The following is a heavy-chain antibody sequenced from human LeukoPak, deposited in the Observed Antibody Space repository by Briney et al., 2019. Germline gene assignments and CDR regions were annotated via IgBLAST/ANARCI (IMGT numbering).Heavy chain of an antibody. CDR3: ARDRGYYFDY. V-gene: IGHV4-59*12. CDR1: GGSINGYY. J-gene: IGHJ4*02. Sequence: SETLSLTCTVSGGSINGYYWSWIRQSPGKGLESLGYIYYTGSTNYNPSLKSRVTMSVDTSRNQFFLRLSSVTAADTAVYYCARDRGYYFDYWGQGTLVTVSS. CDR2: IYYTGST.